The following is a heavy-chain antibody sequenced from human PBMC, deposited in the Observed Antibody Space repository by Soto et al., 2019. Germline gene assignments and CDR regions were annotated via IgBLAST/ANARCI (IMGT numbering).Heavy chain of an antibody. J-gene: IGHJ6*02. Sequence: GGSLRLSCAASGVTVSSNYMSWVRPAPGEGLEWVLVIYSGGSTYYADSVKGRFTISRDNSKNTLYLQMNSLRAEDTAVYYCARDSHYGSGRSYYYGMDVWGQGTTVTVSS. V-gene: IGHV3-66*01. CDR3: ARDSHYGSGRSYYYGMDV. CDR2: IYSGGST. CDR1: GVTVSSNY. D-gene: IGHD3-10*01.